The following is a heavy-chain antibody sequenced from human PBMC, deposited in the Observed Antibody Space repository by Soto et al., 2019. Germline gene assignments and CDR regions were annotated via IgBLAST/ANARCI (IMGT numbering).Heavy chain of an antibody. D-gene: IGHD1-26*01. CDR3: ARVQVNSRFDY. CDR1: GFTLSRSG. J-gene: IGHJ4*02. Sequence: QVQLVESGGDVVQPGRSLRLSCAASGFTLSRSGMHWVRQAPGKGLEWVAVLWADGRTKDYADYVKGRFTISRDNSKNTVFLQMNSLRAGDSVLYFCARVQVNSRFDYWGQGTLVTVSS. V-gene: IGHV3-33*01. CDR2: LWADGRTK.